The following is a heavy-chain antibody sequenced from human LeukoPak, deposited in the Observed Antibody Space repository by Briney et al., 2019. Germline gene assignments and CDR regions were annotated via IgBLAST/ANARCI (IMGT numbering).Heavy chain of an antibody. V-gene: IGHV1-69*13. CDR3: ARQHRASDAFDI. CDR1: GGTFSSYA. Sequence: SVKVSCKASGGTFSSYAISWVRQAPGQGLEWMGGIIPTFGTANYAQKFQGRVTITADESTSTAYMELSSLRSEDTAVYYCARQHRASDAFDIWGQGTMVTVSS. J-gene: IGHJ3*02. CDR2: IIPTFGTA.